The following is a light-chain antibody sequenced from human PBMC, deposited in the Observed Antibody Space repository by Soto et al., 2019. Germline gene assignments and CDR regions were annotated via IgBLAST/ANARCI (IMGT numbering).Light chain of an antibody. CDR2: GNS. CDR1: SSNIGAGYD. J-gene: IGLJ2*01. Sequence: QSVLTQPPSVSGAPGQRGTISCTWSSSNIGAGYDVHWYQQLPGTAPKLLIYGNSKRHSAVPDRFSCSKSGTSASLAITGLQAEDEADYSCQSYDSSLSGSVVFGGGTKLTVL. V-gene: IGLV1-40*01. CDR3: QSYDSSLSGSVV.